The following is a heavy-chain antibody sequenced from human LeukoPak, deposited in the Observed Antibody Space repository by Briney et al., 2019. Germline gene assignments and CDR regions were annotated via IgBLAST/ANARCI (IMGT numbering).Heavy chain of an antibody. V-gene: IGHV3-23*01. J-gene: IGHJ2*01. CDR3: AKDRTHWYFDL. Sequence: GGSLRLSCAASGFTFSRLAMTWVRQAPGKGLEWVSAISSSGGNAYFADSAKGRFTISRDNSKNTLYLQMDSLRAEDTAVYYCAKDRTHWYFDLWGRGTLVSVSS. CDR1: GFTFSRLA. D-gene: IGHD1-1*01. CDR2: ISSSGGNA.